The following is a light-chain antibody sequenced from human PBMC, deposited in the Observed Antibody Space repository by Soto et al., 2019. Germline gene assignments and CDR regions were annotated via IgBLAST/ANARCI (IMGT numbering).Light chain of an antibody. CDR3: QQYNSYSPT. CDR1: QSISVW. Sequence: DIQMTQSRSTLSASVGDRVTITFRASQSISVWLVWYQQKAGKAPNLLIYKASRLESGVPSRFSGRGSETEFTLTISGLQPGDSATYYCQQYNSYSPTFGQGTKV. V-gene: IGKV1-5*03. CDR2: KAS. J-gene: IGKJ1*01.